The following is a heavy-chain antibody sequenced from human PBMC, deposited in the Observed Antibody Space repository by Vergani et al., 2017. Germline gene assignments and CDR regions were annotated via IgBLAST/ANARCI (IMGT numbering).Heavy chain of an antibody. Sequence: QLQLQESGPGLVKPSETLSLTCTVSGGSISSSSYYWGWIRQPPGKGLEWIGSIYYSGSTYYNPSLQSRVTISVDTSKNQFSLKLSSVTAADTAVYYCAVDCCYYYGSGSRYYYMDVWGKGTTVTVSS. D-gene: IGHD3-10*01. J-gene: IGHJ6*03. CDR1: GGSISSSSYY. CDR2: IYYSGST. CDR3: AVDCCYYYGSGSRYYYMDV. V-gene: IGHV4-39*07.